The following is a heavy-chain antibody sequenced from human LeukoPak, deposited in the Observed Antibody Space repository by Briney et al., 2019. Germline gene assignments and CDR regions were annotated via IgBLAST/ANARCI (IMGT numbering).Heavy chain of an antibody. D-gene: IGHD4-17*01. CDR1: GFTFSSYG. J-gene: IGHJ4*02. CDR2: ISYDGSNK. Sequence: SGGSLRLSCAASGFTFSSYGMHWVRQAPGKGLEWVAVISYDGSNKYYADSVKGRFTISRDNSKNTLYLQMNSLRAEDTAVYYCAKYAVPDYWGQGTLVTVSS. V-gene: IGHV3-30*18. CDR3: AKYAVPDY.